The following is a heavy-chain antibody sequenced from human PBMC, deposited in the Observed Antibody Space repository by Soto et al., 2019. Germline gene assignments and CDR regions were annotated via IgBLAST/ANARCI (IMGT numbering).Heavy chain of an antibody. CDR3: ARGRPPHSSGYYLWLRRWFDP. V-gene: IGHV4-34*01. CDR2: INHSGST. CDR1: GGSFSGYY. J-gene: IGHJ5*02. D-gene: IGHD3-22*01. Sequence: PSETLSLTCAVYGGSFSGYYWSWIRQPPGKGLEWIGEINHSGSTNYNPSLKSRVTISVDTSKNQFSLKLSSVTAADTAVYYCARGRPPHSSGYYLWLRRWFDPWGQGTLVT.